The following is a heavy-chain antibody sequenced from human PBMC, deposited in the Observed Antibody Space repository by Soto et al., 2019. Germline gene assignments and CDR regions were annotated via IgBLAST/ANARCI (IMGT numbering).Heavy chain of an antibody. J-gene: IGHJ4*02. CDR2: ISYDGSNK. D-gene: IGHD5-12*01. Sequence: GGSLRLSCAASGFTFSSYGMHWVRQAPGKGLEWVAVISYDGSNKYYADSVKGRFTISRDNSENTLYLQMNSLRAEDTAVYYCAKDGKYSGYDAHFDYWGQGTLVTVSS. CDR3: AKDGKYSGYDAHFDY. CDR1: GFTFSSYG. V-gene: IGHV3-30*18.